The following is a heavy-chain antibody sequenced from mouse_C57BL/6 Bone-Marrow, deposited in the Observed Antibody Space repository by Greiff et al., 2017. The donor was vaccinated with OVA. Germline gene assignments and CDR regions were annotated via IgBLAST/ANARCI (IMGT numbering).Heavy chain of an antibody. CDR3: ARHWYFDV. CDR2: ISSGGSYT. V-gene: IGHV5-6*02. Sequence: EVMLVESGGDLVKPGGSLKLSCAASGFTFSSYGMSWVRQTPDKRLEWVATISSGGSYTYYPDSVKGRFTISRDNAKNTLYMQMSSLKSEDTAIYSCARHWYFDVWGTGTTVTVSS. CDR1: GFTFSSYG. J-gene: IGHJ1*03.